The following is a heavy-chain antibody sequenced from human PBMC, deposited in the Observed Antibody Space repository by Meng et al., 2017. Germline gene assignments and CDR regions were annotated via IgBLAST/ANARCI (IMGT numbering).Heavy chain of an antibody. V-gene: IGHV3-33*01. D-gene: IGHD6-19*01. Sequence: SLKISWAASGFTISSYGMHWVRQAPGKGLEWVAVIWYDGSNKYYADSVKGRFTISRDNSKNTLYLQMNNLRAEDTAVYYCARAYSSGWYFSCAFDIWGQGTMVTVSS. CDR3: ARAYSSGWYFSCAFDI. CDR1: GFTISSYG. J-gene: IGHJ3*02. CDR2: IWYDGSNK.